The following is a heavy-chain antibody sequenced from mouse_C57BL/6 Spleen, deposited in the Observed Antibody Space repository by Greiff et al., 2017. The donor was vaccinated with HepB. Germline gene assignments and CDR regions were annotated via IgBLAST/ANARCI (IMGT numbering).Heavy chain of an antibody. CDR2: IYPGDGDT. Sequence: QVQLQQSGPELVKPGASVKISCKASGYAFSSSWMNWVKQRPGKGLEWIGRIYPGDGDTNYNGKFKGKATLTADKSSSTAYMQLSSLTSEDSAVYFCAREGYGRFAYWGLGTLVTVSA. J-gene: IGHJ3*01. D-gene: IGHD2-2*01. CDR3: AREGYGRFAY. CDR1: GYAFSSSW. V-gene: IGHV1-82*01.